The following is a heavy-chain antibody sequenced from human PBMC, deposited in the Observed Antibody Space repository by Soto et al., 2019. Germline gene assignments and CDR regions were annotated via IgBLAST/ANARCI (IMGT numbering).Heavy chain of an antibody. CDR1: GYTFTDYY. J-gene: IGHJ4*02. Sequence: QVQLVQSGAEVKKPGASVMVSCKASGYTFTDYYIHWVRQAPGQGLEWMGWINPKSGGTNFAQKFKGRVTMTRDTSISTGYMELSRLRSDDTAVYYCARRGLITVAAYYLDYWGQGTLVTVSS. D-gene: IGHD6-19*01. CDR3: ARRGLITVAAYYLDY. V-gene: IGHV1-2*02. CDR2: INPKSGGT.